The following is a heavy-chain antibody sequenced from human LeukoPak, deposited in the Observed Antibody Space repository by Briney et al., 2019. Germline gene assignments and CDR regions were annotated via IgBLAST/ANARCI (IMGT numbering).Heavy chain of an antibody. D-gene: IGHD3-3*01. Sequence: PSETLSLTCTVSGGSISSYYWNWIRQPPGKGLEWIGYIYYSGSTNYNPSLKSRVTISRDTSKNQISLKLSSVTAADTAVYFCARDSFGDTFDIWGQGTMVTVSS. V-gene: IGHV4-59*01. CDR3: ARDSFGDTFDI. CDR1: GGSISSYY. J-gene: IGHJ3*02. CDR2: IYYSGST.